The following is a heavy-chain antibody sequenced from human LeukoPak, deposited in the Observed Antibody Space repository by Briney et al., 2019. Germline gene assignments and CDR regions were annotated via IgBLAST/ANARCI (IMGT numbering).Heavy chain of an antibody. Sequence: AETLSLTCTVSDDSISDYYRGWIRQPPGKRLEWIGYIHNSGTSTYNLSLKSRVTISADTSKNQFSLKLNSMTTADTAVYYCARGGYCSSTSCGNDYWGQGTLVTVSS. D-gene: IGHD2-2*01. J-gene: IGHJ4*02. V-gene: IGHV4-59*01. CDR2: IHNSGTS. CDR3: ARGGYCSSTSCGNDY. CDR1: DDSISDYY.